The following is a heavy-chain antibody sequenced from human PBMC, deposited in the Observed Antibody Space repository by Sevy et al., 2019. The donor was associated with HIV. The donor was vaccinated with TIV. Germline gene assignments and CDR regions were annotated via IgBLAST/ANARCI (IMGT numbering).Heavy chain of an antibody. CDR1: GFTFDDYA. CDR3: AKDTQLATVTREHYFDY. Sequence: GGSLRLSCAASGFTFDDYAMHWVRQAPGKGLEWVSLISWEGGSTYYADSVKGRFTISRDNSKNSLYLQMNSLRAEDTALYYCAKDTQLATVTREHYFDYWGQGTLVTVSS. V-gene: IGHV3-43D*04. J-gene: IGHJ4*02. CDR2: ISWEGGST. D-gene: IGHD4-17*01.